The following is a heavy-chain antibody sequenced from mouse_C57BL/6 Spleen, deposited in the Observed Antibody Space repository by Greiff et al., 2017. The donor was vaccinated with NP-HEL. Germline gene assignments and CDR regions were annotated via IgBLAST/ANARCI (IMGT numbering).Heavy chain of an antibody. CDR2: IDPSDSET. CDR3: ARAGLDYFDY. CDR1: GYTFTSYW. J-gene: IGHJ2*01. D-gene: IGHD2-13*01. V-gene: IGHV1-52*01. Sequence: QVQLQQPGAELVRPGSSVKLSCKASGYTFTSYWMHWVKQRPIQGLEWIGNIDPSDSETNYNQKFKDKATLTVDKSSSTAYMQISSLTSEDSAVYACARAGLDYFDYWGQGTTLTVSS.